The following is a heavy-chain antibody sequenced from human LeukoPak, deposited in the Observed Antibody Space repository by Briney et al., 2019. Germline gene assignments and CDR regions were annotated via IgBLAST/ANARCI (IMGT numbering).Heavy chain of an antibody. J-gene: IGHJ3*01. D-gene: IGHD1-26*01. V-gene: IGHV3-30*18. Sequence: GGSLRLSCKASEFIFSSYGMHWVRQAPGKGLEWVTAISHDGSNIYYADIVKGRFTISRDNSRNTLYLQMNSLREEDTAMYYCAKDWQWERLTRPFNVWGQGTMVTVSA. CDR1: EFIFSSYG. CDR3: AKDWQWERLTRPFNV. CDR2: ISHDGSNI.